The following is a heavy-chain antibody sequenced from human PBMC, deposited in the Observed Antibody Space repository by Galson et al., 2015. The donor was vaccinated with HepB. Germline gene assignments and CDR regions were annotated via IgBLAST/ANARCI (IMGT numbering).Heavy chain of an antibody. CDR1: GFTFSSYS. V-gene: IGHV3-21*01. CDR2: ISSSSIYI. CDR3: ARVYYDSSGYFYYGMDV. Sequence: SLRLSCAASGFTFSSYSMNWVRQAPGKGLEWVSSISSSSIYIYYADSVKGRFTISRDNAKNSLYMQMNSLRAEDTAVYYCARVYYDSSGYFYYGMDVWGQGTTVTVSS. J-gene: IGHJ6*02. D-gene: IGHD3-22*01.